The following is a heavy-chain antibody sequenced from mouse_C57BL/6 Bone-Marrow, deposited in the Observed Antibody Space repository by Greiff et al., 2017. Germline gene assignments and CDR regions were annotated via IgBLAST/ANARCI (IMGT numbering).Heavy chain of an antibody. Sequence: EVQRVESGGGLVKPGGSLKLSCAASGFTFSDYGMHWVRQAPEKGLEWVAYISSGSSTIYYADTVKGRFTISRDNAKHTLFLQMTSLRSEDTAMYYCAYYGSSYGYWYFDVWGTGTTVTVSS. V-gene: IGHV5-17*01. CDR1: GFTFSDYG. J-gene: IGHJ1*03. CDR3: AYYGSSYGYWYFDV. D-gene: IGHD1-1*01. CDR2: ISSGSSTI.